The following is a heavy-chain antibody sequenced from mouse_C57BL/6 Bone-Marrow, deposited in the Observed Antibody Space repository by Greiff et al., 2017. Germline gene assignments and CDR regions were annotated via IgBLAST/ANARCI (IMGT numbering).Heavy chain of an antibody. J-gene: IGHJ3*01. V-gene: IGHV1-42*01. D-gene: IGHD2-10*01. CDR2: INPSTGGT. Sequence: VQLQQSGPELVKPGASVMISCKASGYSFTGYYMNWVKQSPEKSLEWIGEINPSTGGTTYNQKFKAKATLTVDKSSSTAYMQLKSLTSEDSAVYYCARESYLLSFAYWGQGTLVAVSA. CDR1: GYSFTGYY. CDR3: ARESYLLSFAY.